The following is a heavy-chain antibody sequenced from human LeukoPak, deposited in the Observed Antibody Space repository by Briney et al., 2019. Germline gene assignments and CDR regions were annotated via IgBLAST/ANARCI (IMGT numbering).Heavy chain of an antibody. CDR3: ARDAGVIVVPAAPIL. CDR2: ISAYNGNT. CDR1: GYTFTTFG. V-gene: IGHV1-18*01. D-gene: IGHD2-2*01. Sequence: ASVKVSCKTSGYTFTTFGITWVRQAPGQGLEWMGWISAYNGNTNFAQKFQGSVTMTTDTSTNTAYMELRSLKSDDTAVYFCARDAGVIVVPAAPILWGQGTLVTVSS. J-gene: IGHJ4*02.